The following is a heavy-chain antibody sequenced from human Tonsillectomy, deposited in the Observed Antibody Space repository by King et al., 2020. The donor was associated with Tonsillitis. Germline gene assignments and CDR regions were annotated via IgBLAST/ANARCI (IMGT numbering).Heavy chain of an antibody. CDR3: ARGHNWGRDAFDI. V-gene: IGHV4-59*01. Sequence: VQLQESGPGLVKPSETLSLTCNVSGGSISSYYWSWIRQSPGKGLEWIGYIYYSVSTNYNPSLKSRVTISVDTSKNQFSLKLSSVTAADTAVYYCARGHNWGRDAFDIWGQGTVVTVSS. J-gene: IGHJ3*02. D-gene: IGHD7-27*01. CDR2: IYYSVST. CDR1: GGSISSYY.